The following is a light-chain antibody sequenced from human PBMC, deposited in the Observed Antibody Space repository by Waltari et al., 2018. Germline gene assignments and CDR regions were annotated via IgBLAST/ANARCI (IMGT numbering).Light chain of an antibody. V-gene: IGKV3-11*01. CDR3: QQRYNWPRFT. J-gene: IGKJ3*01. CDR2: EAS. CDR1: QTVSSY. Sequence: EIVLTHSPATLSLSPGERATLSCRASQTVSSYLAWYQQKPGQAPRLLIYEASNRATGIPARFIGSGSGTDFTLTISSLEPEDFAVYYCQQRYNWPRFTFGPGTKVEIK.